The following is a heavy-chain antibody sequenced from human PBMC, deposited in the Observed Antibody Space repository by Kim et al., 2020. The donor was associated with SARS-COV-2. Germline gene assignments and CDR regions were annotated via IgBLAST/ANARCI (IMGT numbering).Heavy chain of an antibody. CDR1: GGSISSSSYY. J-gene: IGHJ3*02. V-gene: IGHV4-39*07. CDR3: ARGEITFGGVTSAGAFDI. CDR2: IYYSGST. Sequence: SETLSLTCTVSGGSISSSSYYWGWIRQPPGKGLEWIGSIYYSGSTYYNPSLKSRVTISVDTSKNQFSLKLSSVTAADTAVYYCARGEITFGGVTSAGAFDIWGQGTMVTVSS. D-gene: IGHD3-16*01.